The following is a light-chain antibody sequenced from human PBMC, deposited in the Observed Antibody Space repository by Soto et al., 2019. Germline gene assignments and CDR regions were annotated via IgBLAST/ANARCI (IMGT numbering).Light chain of an antibody. Sequence: DIPLTQSPSFLSASVGDRVTITCRASQGISSYLAWYQQKPGKAPKLLIYAASTLQSGVPSRFSGSGSGTEFTLTISSLQPGDFATYYCQQLNSYPTWTFGQGTKVEIK. CDR1: QGISSY. CDR2: AAS. V-gene: IGKV1-9*01. CDR3: QQLNSYPTWT. J-gene: IGKJ1*01.